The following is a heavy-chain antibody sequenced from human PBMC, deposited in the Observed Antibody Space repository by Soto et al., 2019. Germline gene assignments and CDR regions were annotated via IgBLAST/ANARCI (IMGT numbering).Heavy chain of an antibody. J-gene: IGHJ6*02. D-gene: IGHD3-9*01. Sequence: SETLSLTCTVSGGSISSYYWSWIRQPPGKGLEWIGYIYYSGSTYYNPSLKSRVTISVDTSKNQFSLKLSSVTAADMAVYYCARGEASYYDILTGYPNGMDVWGQGTTVTVSS. V-gene: IGHV4-59*12. CDR2: IYYSGST. CDR3: ARGEASYYDILTGYPNGMDV. CDR1: GGSISSYY.